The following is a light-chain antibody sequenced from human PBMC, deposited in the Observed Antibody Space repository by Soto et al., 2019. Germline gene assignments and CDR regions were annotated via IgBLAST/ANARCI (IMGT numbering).Light chain of an antibody. Sequence: EIVLTQSPGTLSLSPGERATLSCRASQSVSSSYLAWYQQKPGQAPRLLIYGASSRATGIQDKFSGSGSGTDFTLTISRLELEDFAVYYCQQYGSSPLTFGGGTKVEIK. J-gene: IGKJ4*01. V-gene: IGKV3-20*01. CDR2: GAS. CDR1: QSVSSSY. CDR3: QQYGSSPLT.